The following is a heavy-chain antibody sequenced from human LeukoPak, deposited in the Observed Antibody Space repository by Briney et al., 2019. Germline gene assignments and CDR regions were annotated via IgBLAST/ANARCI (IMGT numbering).Heavy chain of an antibody. CDR3: ARDITMVRGTPMDV. D-gene: IGHD3-10*01. CDR2: ISGSGGST. V-gene: IGHV3-23*01. Sequence: GGSLRLSCAASGFTFSSYAMSWVRQAPGKGLEWVPAISGSGGSTYYADSVKGRFTISRDNSKNTLYLQMNSLRAEDTAVYYCARDITMVRGTPMDVWGQGTTVTVSS. J-gene: IGHJ6*02. CDR1: GFTFSSYA.